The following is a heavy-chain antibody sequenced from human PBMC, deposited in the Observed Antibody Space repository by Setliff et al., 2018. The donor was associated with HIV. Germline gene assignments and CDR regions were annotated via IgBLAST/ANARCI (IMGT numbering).Heavy chain of an antibody. J-gene: IGHJ3*02. CDR1: GGSISSYS. Sequence: SETLSLTCTVSGGSISSYSWSWIRQPPGKGLEWIGYIYDSGITNYNPSLKSRVTISVDTSKTQFSLKLSSVAAADTAVYYCARRPAFNAFDIWGQGTMVTVSS. CDR2: IYDSGIT. D-gene: IGHD6-25*01. V-gene: IGHV4-59*08. CDR3: ARRPAFNAFDI.